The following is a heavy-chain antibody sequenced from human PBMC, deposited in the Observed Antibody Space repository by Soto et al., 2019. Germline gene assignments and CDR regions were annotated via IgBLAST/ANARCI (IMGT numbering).Heavy chain of an antibody. V-gene: IGHV4-4*02. CDR1: GGSISSSNW. D-gene: IGHD6-19*01. CDR2: IYHSGST. J-gene: IGHJ5*02. CDR3: AREIAVAGMDWFDP. Sequence: SEALSLSCAVSGGSISSSNWWSWVRQPPGKGLEWIGEIYHSGSTNYNPSLKSRVTISVDKSKNQFSLKLSSVTAADTAVYYCAREIAVAGMDWFDPWGQGTLVTVSS.